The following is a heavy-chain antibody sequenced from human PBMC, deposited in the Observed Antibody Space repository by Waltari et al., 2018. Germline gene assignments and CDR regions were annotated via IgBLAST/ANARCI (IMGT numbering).Heavy chain of an antibody. J-gene: IGHJ4*02. CDR3: ARGGRGYSYGYFDY. D-gene: IGHD5-18*01. V-gene: IGHV3-33*01. Sequence: QVQLVESGGGVVQPGRSLRLSCAASGFTFSSYGMHWVRQAPGKGLELVAVIWYDGSNKYYADSVKGRFTISRDNSKNTLYLQMNSLRAEDTAVYYCARGGRGYSYGYFDYWGQGTLVTVSS. CDR2: IWYDGSNK. CDR1: GFTFSSYG.